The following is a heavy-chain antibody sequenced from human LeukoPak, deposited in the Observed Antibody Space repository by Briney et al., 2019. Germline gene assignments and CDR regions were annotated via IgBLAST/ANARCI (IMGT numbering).Heavy chain of an antibody. D-gene: IGHD2-2*01. V-gene: IGHV3-23*01. CDR2: ISGSGGST. CDR3: AKDHSALPAAPPIDY. CDR1: GFTFSSYA. J-gene: IGHJ4*02. Sequence: PGGSLTLSGAASGFTFSSYAMSWVRQAPGKGLEWVSDISGSGGSTYYADSVKGRFTISRDNSKNTLYLQLNYLSAEDTAVYYCAKDHSALPAAPPIDYWGQGTLVTVSS.